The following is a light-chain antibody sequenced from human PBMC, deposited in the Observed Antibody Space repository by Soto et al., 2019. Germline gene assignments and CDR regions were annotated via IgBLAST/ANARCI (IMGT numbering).Light chain of an antibody. J-gene: IGKJ2*01. CDR1: QSVSTNY. CDR3: QHYGSSLPYT. Sequence: EIVLTQSPGTLSLSPRERATLSCRASQSVSTNYLAWYQQKPGQAPRLLIYGASSRATGIPDRFSGSGSGTDFTLTISRLEPEDLAVYYCQHYGSSLPYTFGQGTKLQIK. CDR2: GAS. V-gene: IGKV3-20*01.